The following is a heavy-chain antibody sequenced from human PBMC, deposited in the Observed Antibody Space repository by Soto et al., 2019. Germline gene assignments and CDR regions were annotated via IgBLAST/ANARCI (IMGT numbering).Heavy chain of an antibody. CDR3: AWEVGLFGVVDYGMDV. D-gene: IGHD2-21*01. CDR2: IIPSFGTA. CDR1: GGTFSSYA. J-gene: IGHJ6*02. V-gene: IGHV1-69*01. Sequence: QVQLVQSGAEVKKPGSSVKVSCKASGGTFSSYAISWVRQAPGQGLEWMGGIIPSFGTANYAQKFQGRVTITADESTSTAYMVLRSLSTEDAAVYYCAWEVGLFGVVDYGMDVWGQGTTVTVSS.